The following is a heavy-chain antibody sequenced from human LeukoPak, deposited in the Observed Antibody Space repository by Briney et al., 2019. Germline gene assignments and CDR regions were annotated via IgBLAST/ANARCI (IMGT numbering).Heavy chain of an antibody. CDR2: INPSGGST. Sequence: LGASVKVSCKASGYTFTSYYMHWVRQAPGQGLEWMGIINPSGGSTSYAQKFQGRVTMTRDTSTSTVYMELSSLRSEDTAVYYCARDFLDDFWSGYSAYYYYGMDVWGQGTTVTVSS. V-gene: IGHV1-46*01. CDR1: GYTFTSYY. J-gene: IGHJ6*02. CDR3: ARDFLDDFWSGYSAYYYYGMDV. D-gene: IGHD3-3*01.